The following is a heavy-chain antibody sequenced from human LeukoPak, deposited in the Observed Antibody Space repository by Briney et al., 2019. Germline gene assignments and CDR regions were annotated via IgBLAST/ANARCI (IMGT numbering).Heavy chain of an antibody. CDR2: ISYDGSNE. V-gene: IGHV3-30*04. D-gene: IGHD3-10*01. J-gene: IGHJ4*02. Sequence: PGRSLRLSCAASGFTFSSYAMLWVRQAPGKGLEWVAVISYDGSNEYYADSVKGRFTISRDNSKNTLYLQMNSLRAEDTAVNYCARAMVRGVITPIDYWGQGTLVTVSS. CDR3: ARAMVRGVITPIDY. CDR1: GFTFSSYA.